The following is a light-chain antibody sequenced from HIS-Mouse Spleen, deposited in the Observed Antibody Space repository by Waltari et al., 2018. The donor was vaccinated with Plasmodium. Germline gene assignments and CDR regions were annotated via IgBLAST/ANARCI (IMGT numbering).Light chain of an antibody. CDR3: QQRSNWPPGFT. J-gene: IGKJ3*01. CDR2: DAS. CDR1: QSVSSY. V-gene: IGKV3-11*01. Sequence: IVLTQSPATLSLSPGERATLSGRASQSVSSYLAWYQQKPGQAPRLLIYDASNRATGIPARFSGSGSGTDFTLTISSLEPEDFAVYYCQQRSNWPPGFTFGPGTKVDIK.